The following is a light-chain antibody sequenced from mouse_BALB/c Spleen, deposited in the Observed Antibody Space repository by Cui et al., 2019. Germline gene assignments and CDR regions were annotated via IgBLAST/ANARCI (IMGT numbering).Light chain of an antibody. CDR2: WAS. V-gene: IGKV6-23*01. CDR1: QDVGTA. Sequence: DIVMTQSHKFMSTSVGDRVSITCKASQDVGTAVAWYQQKPGQSPKLLIYWASTRHTGVPDRFTGSGSGTDFTLTISNVQSEDLADYFCQQYSSYPITFGAGTKLELK. CDR3: QQYSSYPIT. J-gene: IGKJ5*01.